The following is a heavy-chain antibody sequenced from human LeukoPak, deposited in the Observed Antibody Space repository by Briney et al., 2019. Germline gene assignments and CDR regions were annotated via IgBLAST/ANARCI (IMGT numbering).Heavy chain of an antibody. CDR1: GGSISSYY. J-gene: IGHJ4*02. D-gene: IGHD5-24*01. CDR2: IYYSGST. V-gene: IGHV4-59*01. Sequence: SETLSLTCTDSGGSISSYYWSWIRQPPGRGLEWIGYIYYSGSTNYNPSLKSRVTISVDTSKNQFSLKLSSVTAADTAVYYCARGRDGYNFGNWGQGTLVTVSS. CDR3: ARGRDGYNFGN.